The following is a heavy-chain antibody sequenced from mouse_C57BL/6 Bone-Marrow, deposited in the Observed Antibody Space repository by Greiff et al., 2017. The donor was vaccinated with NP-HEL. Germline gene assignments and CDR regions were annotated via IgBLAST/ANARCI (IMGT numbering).Heavy chain of an antibody. CDR1: GYSITSGYY. CDR2: IRYDGSN. J-gene: IGHJ1*03. D-gene: IGHD1-1*01. Sequence: EVKLQESGPGLVKPSQSLSLTCSVTGYSITSGYYWSWIRQSPGNQLEWMGYIRYDGSNNYNPSLKNRISITRDTSKNQFFLKLNSVTTEDTATYYCARELLRYYWDFDGWGTGTTVTVSS. CDR3: ARELLRYYWDFDG. V-gene: IGHV3-6*01.